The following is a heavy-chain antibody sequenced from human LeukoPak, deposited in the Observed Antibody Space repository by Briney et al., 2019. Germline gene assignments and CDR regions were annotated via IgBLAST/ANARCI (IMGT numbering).Heavy chain of an antibody. CDR3: ARSSSYTPNVDY. Sequence: GASVKVSCKASGYIFTNYYMHWVRQAPGQGLEWMGIINPSGGSTNYAQKFQGRVTMTRDTSTTTVYMELSSLRSEDTAVYYCARSSSYTPNVDYWGQGTLVTVSS. J-gene: IGHJ4*02. CDR1: GYIFTNYY. D-gene: IGHD3-22*01. CDR2: INPSGGST. V-gene: IGHV1-46*01.